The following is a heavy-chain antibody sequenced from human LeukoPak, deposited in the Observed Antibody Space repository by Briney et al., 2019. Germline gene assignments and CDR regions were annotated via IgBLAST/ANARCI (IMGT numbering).Heavy chain of an antibody. CDR2: IYYSGSA. CDR3: ARHFRAFDV. D-gene: IGHD2/OR15-2a*01. Sequence: SETLSLTCTVSGGSISGYYWSWIRQPPGKGLEYIGYIYYSGSANYNPSLKSRATISVDTSKNQFSLKLSSVTAADTAVYYCARHFRAFDVWGQGTMITVSS. V-gene: IGHV4-59*08. J-gene: IGHJ3*01. CDR1: GGSISGYY.